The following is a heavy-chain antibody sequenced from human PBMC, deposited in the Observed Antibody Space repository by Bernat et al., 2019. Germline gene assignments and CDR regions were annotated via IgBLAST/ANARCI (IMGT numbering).Heavy chain of an antibody. D-gene: IGHD3-3*01. V-gene: IGHV3-48*03. Sequence: EVQLVESGGDLVQPGGSLRLSCAASGFTFSSYEMNWVRQAPGKGLEWVSYISSSGSTIYYADSVKGRFTISRDNAKNSLYLQMNSLRAEDTAVYYCARDWGYYDFWSGYPRYYFDYWGQGTLVTVSS. J-gene: IGHJ4*02. CDR3: ARDWGYYDFWSGYPRYYFDY. CDR2: ISSSGSTI. CDR1: GFTFSSYE.